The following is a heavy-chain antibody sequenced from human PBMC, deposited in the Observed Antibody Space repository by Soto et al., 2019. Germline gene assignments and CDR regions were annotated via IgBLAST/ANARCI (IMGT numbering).Heavy chain of an antibody. CDR3: ARQAYDTTGYRYFDF. V-gene: IGHV5-51*01. CDR1: GFSFTSHW. J-gene: IGHJ4*02. D-gene: IGHD3-22*01. Sequence: EEALKISCQTSGFSFTSHWIGWVRQMPGKGLEWMGIIYPYDSDTRYSPSFQGQVTISADKSIGTAYLQWSSLKASDTAIYFCARQAYDTTGYRYFDFWGQGTLVTVSS. CDR2: IYPYDSDT.